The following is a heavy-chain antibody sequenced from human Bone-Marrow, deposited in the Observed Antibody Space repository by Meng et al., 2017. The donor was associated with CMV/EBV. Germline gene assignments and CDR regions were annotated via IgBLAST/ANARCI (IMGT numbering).Heavy chain of an antibody. J-gene: IGHJ6*02. V-gene: IGHV1-8*01. D-gene: IGHD3-22*01. CDR3: AREYDTSGNYGMDV. CDR2: MNPNSGNT. Sequence: ASVKVSCKASGYTFTSYDINWVRQATGQGLEWMGWMNPNSGNTGYAQKFQGRVTMTRNTSISTAYMELSSLRSEDTAVYYCAREYDTSGNYGMDVWGQGTTVTVSS. CDR1: GYTFTSYD.